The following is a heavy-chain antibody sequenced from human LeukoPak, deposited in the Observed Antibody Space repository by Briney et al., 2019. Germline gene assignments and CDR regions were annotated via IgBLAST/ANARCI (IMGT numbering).Heavy chain of an antibody. Sequence: QTGGSLRLSCAASGFTFSSYWMYWVRQAPGKGLVWVSRIKSDGSTNYADSVKGRFTISRDNAKNTLSLQMNSLRAEDTGVYYCARAPSEIGGYYPEYFRHWGQGTLVTVSS. J-gene: IGHJ1*01. D-gene: IGHD3-22*01. CDR3: ARAPSEIGGYYPEYFRH. V-gene: IGHV3-74*01. CDR1: GFTFSSYW. CDR2: IKSDGST.